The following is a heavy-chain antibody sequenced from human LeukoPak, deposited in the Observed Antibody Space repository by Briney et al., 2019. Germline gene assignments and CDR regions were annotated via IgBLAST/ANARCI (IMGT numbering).Heavy chain of an antibody. CDR3: ARDRVVGAID. D-gene: IGHD1-26*01. CDR1: GGSISSYY. CDR2: IYSSGST. J-gene: IGHJ4*02. V-gene: IGHV4-4*07. Sequence: SSETLSLTCTVSGGSISSYYWSWIRQPAGKGLEWIGRIYSSGSTSYNPSLKSRVTMSVDTSKNQFSLKLTSVTAADTAVYYCARDRVVGAIDWGQGTLVTVSS.